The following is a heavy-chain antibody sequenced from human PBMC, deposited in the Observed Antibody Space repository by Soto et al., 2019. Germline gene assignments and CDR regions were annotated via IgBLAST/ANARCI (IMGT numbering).Heavy chain of an antibody. Sequence: SVKVSCKASGGTFSSYAISWVRQAPGQGLEWMGGIIPIFGTANYAQKFQGRVTITADESTSTAYMELSSLRSEDTAVYYCARDRGSGYCTIGVCYTDLYYYYGMDVWGQGTTVTVSS. CDR1: GGTFSSYA. V-gene: IGHV1-69*13. CDR3: ARDRGSGYCTIGVCYTDLYYYYGMDV. CDR2: IIPIFGTA. J-gene: IGHJ6*02. D-gene: IGHD2-8*01.